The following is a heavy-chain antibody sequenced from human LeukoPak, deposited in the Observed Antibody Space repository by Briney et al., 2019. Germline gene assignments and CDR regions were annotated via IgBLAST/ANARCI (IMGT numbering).Heavy chain of an antibody. CDR1: GYTFTSYG. Sequence: GASVKVSCKASGYTFTSYGISWVRQAPGQGLEWMGWISAYNGNTNYAQKLQDRVTMTTDTSTSTAYMELRSLRSDDTAVYYCARSIAAAAVGDAFDIWGQGTMVTVSS. CDR3: ARSIAAAAVGDAFDI. D-gene: IGHD6-13*01. V-gene: IGHV1-18*01. CDR2: ISAYNGNT. J-gene: IGHJ3*02.